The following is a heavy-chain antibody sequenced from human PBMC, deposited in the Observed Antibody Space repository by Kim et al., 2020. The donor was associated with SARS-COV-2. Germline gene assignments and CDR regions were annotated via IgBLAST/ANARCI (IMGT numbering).Heavy chain of an antibody. J-gene: IGHJ4*02. Sequence: SVKVSCKASGGTFSSYAISWVRQAPGQGLEWMGGIIPIFGTANYAQKFQGRVTITADESTSTAYMELSSLRSEDTAVYYCARGRSARRGERVATSHFDYWGQGTLVTVSS. CDR2: IIPIFGTA. CDR1: GGTFSSYA. V-gene: IGHV1-69*13. D-gene: IGHD2-15*01. CDR3: ARGRSARRGERVATSHFDY.